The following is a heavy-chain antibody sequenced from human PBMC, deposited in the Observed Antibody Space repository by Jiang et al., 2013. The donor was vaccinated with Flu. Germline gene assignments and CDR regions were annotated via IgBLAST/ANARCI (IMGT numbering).Heavy chain of an antibody. V-gene: IGHV3-30*04. CDR2: ISYDGSNK. J-gene: IGHJ4*02. Sequence: QLLESGGGVVQPGRSLRLSCAASGFTFSSYAMHWVRQAPGKGLEWVAVISYDGSNKYYADSVKGRFTTSRDNSKNTLYLQMNSLRAEDTAVYYCARAPTGPITMVLSYYFDYWGQGTLVTVSS. D-gene: IGHD3-10*01. CDR1: GFTFSSYA. CDR3: ARAPTGPITMVLSYYFDY.